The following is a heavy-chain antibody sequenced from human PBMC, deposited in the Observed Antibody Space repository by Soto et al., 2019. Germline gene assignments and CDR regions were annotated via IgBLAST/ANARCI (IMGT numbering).Heavy chain of an antibody. Sequence: QVQLQESGPGLVKPSETLSLTCTVSGGSINAYFWTWIRQAPGKGLEWIGYVYYSGNTNYNPSLKRRVSISLHTSKNQFSLKLSSVTAADTAVYYCARGVDRQWADYWGQGTLVTVSS. J-gene: IGHJ4*02. V-gene: IGHV4-59*01. CDR3: ARGVDRQWADY. CDR1: GGSINAYF. D-gene: IGHD6-19*01. CDR2: VYYSGNT.